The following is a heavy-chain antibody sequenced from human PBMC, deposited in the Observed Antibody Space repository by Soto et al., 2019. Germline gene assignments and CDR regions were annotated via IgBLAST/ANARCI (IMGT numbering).Heavy chain of an antibody. J-gene: IGHJ4*02. CDR1: GFTFSSYG. D-gene: IGHD5-18*01. V-gene: IGHV3-33*01. CDR3: ARADTAAHFYYFDY. Sequence: GGSLRLSCAASGFTFSSYGMHWVRQAPGKGLEWVAVIWYDGSNKYYADSVKGRFTISRDNSKNTLYLQMNSLRAEDTAVYYCARADTAAHFYYFDYWGQGTLVTVSS. CDR2: IWYDGSNK.